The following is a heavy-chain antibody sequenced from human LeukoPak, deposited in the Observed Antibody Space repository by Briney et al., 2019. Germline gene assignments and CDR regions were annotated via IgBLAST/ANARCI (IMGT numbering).Heavy chain of an antibody. CDR2: ISGYNGNR. D-gene: IGHD4-17*01. Sequence: ASVKVSCKASGYTFTRFGINWVRQAPGQGLEWMGWISGYNGNRNYAQNLQDRVTMTTDTSTSTAYMEVRSLRSDDTAVYYCARGGFHGDSDYWGQGTLVIVSS. V-gene: IGHV1-18*01. J-gene: IGHJ4*02. CDR3: ARGGFHGDSDY. CDR1: GYTFTRFG.